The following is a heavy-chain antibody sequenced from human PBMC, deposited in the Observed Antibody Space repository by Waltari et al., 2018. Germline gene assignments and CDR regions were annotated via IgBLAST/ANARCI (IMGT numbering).Heavy chain of an antibody. CDR3: ARQAYSSRGRIAAFDI. J-gene: IGHJ3*02. D-gene: IGHD6-13*01. CDR2: IYPGESDT. V-gene: IGHV5-51*01. Sequence: EVQLVQSGAEVKKPGESLKISCKGSGYSFTSYWIGWVRQMPGKGLEWMGIIYPGESDTRYSPSFQGQVTISADKSISTAYLQWSSLKASDTAMYYCARQAYSSRGRIAAFDIWGQGTMVTVSS. CDR1: GYSFTSYW.